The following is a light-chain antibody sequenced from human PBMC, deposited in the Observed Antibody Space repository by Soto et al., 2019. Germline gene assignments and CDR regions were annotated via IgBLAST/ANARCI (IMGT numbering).Light chain of an antibody. CDR2: GAS. J-gene: IGKJ1*01. V-gene: IGKV3-15*01. CDR1: QSVSGN. Sequence: EIVMTQSPATLSVSPGERANLSCRASQSVSGNLAWYQQKPGQAPRLLIYGASTRATGIPARFSGSGSGTESPLTISSLQSEDFAVYYCQQYNNWPPSFGQGTKVEIK. CDR3: QQYNNWPPS.